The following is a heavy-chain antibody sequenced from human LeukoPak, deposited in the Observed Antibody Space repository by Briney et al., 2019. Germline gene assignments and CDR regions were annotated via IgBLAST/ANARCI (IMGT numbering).Heavy chain of an antibody. J-gene: IGHJ6*03. Sequence: SETLSLTCTVSGGSISSYYWSWIRQPAGKGLEWIGRIYTSGSTNYNPSLKSRVTMSVDTSKNQFSLKLSSVTAADTAVYYCARVRGSGSYYDYYYMDVWGKGTTVTISS. CDR1: GGSISSYY. CDR3: ARVRGSGSYYDYYYMDV. CDR2: IYTSGST. D-gene: IGHD3-10*01. V-gene: IGHV4-4*07.